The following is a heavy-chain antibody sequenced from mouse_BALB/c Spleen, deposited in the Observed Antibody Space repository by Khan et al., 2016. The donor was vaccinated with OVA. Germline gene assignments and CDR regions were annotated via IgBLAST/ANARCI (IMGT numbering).Heavy chain of an antibody. Sequence: QVQLKESGAELAKPGASVKMSCKASGYTFTRYWMHWVKQRPGQGLEWIGYINPTSGYTDYNEKFKDKATLSADKSSSTAYMQLSSLTSEDSAVYYCTRDRIDYWGQGTTLTVSS. CDR2: INPTSGYT. CDR3: TRDRIDY. J-gene: IGHJ2*01. V-gene: IGHV1-7*01. CDR1: GYTFTRYW.